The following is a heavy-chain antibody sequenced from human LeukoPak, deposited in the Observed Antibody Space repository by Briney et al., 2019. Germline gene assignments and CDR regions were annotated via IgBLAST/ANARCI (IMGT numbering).Heavy chain of an antibody. CDR2: ISVSGGST. Sequence: GGSLRLSCAASEFTFSYAWMSWVRQAPGKGLEWVSTISVSGGSTYYADSVKGRFTISRDNSKNTLYLQMNSLRAEDTAVYYCAKDNSKYRVGAEFDYWGQGTLVTVSS. CDR1: EFTFSYAW. D-gene: IGHD1-26*01. J-gene: IGHJ4*02. CDR3: AKDNSKYRVGAEFDY. V-gene: IGHV3-23*01.